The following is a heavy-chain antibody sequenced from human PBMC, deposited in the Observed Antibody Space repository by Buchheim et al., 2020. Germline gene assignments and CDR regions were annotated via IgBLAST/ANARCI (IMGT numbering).Heavy chain of an antibody. J-gene: IGHJ4*02. CDR2: IYYSGST. CDR1: GGSISSSSYY. D-gene: IGHD3-22*01. CDR3: ARKGYYDSSGYYYGGTAFDY. Sequence: QLQLQESGPGLVKPSETLSLTCTVSGGSISSSSYYWGWIRQPPGKGLEWIGSIYYSGSTYYNPSLKSRVTISVDTSKNQFSLKLSSVTAADTAVYYCARKGYYDSSGYYYGGTAFDYWGQGTL. V-gene: IGHV4-39*01.